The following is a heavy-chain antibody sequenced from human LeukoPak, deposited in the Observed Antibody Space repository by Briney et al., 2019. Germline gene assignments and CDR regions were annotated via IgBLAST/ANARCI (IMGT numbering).Heavy chain of an antibody. J-gene: IGHJ4*02. Sequence: ASVKVSCKASGYTFTGYYVHWVRQAPGQGLEWMGWINPNSGGTNYAQKFQGRVTMTRDTSISTAYMELSRLRSDDTAVYYCARGDYYDSSGYYFLDYWGQGTLVTVSS. V-gene: IGHV1-2*02. CDR2: INPNSGGT. D-gene: IGHD3-22*01. CDR1: GYTFTGYY. CDR3: ARGDYYDSSGYYFLDY.